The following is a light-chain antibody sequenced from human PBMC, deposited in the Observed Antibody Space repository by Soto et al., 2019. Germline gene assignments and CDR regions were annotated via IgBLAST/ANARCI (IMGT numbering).Light chain of an antibody. CDR3: QQYNNWPPIT. CDR2: GAS. V-gene: IGKV3-15*01. J-gene: IGKJ5*01. Sequence: TQCPATLSLSPGERATLSCSASQSVSSNLAWYQQKPGQTPRLLIYGASTRATGIPARFSGSGSGTEFTLTISSLQSEDFAVYYCQQYNNWPPITFGQGTRLEIK. CDR1: QSVSSN.